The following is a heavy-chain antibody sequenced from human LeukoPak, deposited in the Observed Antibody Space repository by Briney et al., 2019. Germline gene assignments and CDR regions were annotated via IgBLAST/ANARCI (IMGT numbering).Heavy chain of an antibody. CDR2: IAGSSGYI. V-gene: IGHV3-21*01. CDR3: ARDRGAYCGGDCYLGFDY. CDR1: GFTFSSYT. Sequence: GGSLRLSCAASGFTFSSYTMNWVRQAPGKGLEWVSSIAGSSGYISYADSVKGRFTISRDNAKKSLYLQMTSLTAEDTAVYYCARDRGAYCGGDCYLGFDYWGRGTLVPVSS. J-gene: IGHJ4*01. D-gene: IGHD2-21*02.